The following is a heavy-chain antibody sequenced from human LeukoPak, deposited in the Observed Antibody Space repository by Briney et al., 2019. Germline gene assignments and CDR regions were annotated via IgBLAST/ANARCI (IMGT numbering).Heavy chain of an antibody. D-gene: IGHD3-10*01. V-gene: IGHV3-21*01. Sequence: GGSLRLSCAASGFTFSIYSMNWVRQAPGKGLEWVSSISSSSSYIYYADSVKGRFTISRDNAKNSLYLQMNSLRAEDTAVYYCAREGSLGSVYYWGQGTLVTVSS. J-gene: IGHJ4*02. CDR1: GFTFSIYS. CDR3: AREGSLGSVYY. CDR2: ISSSSSYI.